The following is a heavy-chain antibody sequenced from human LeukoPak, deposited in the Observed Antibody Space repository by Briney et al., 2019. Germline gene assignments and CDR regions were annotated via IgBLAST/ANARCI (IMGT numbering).Heavy chain of an antibody. Sequence: HPGGSLRLSCAASGFTFSSYEMNWVRQAPGKGLEWVSYISSSGSTIYYADSVKGRFTISRDNAKNSLYLQMNSLRAEDTAVYYCARGRSFRVAAAGTSSRNWFDPWGQGTLVTVSS. J-gene: IGHJ5*02. D-gene: IGHD6-13*01. CDR1: GFTFSSYE. CDR2: ISSSGSTI. V-gene: IGHV3-48*03. CDR3: ARGRSFRVAAAGTSSRNWFDP.